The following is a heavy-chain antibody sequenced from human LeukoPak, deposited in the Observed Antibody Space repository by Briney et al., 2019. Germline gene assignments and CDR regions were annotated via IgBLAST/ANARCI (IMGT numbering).Heavy chain of an antibody. Sequence: KSGGSLRLSCAASGFTFSDYYMSWIRQAPGKGLEWVSYISSSSRHTNYADSVKGRFTISRDNAKNSLYLQMNSLRAEDTAVYYCARDRALFDSWGQGTLVTVSS. V-gene: IGHV3-11*06. J-gene: IGHJ4*02. D-gene: IGHD3-10*01. CDR3: ARDRALFDS. CDR1: GFTFSDYY. CDR2: ISSSSRHT.